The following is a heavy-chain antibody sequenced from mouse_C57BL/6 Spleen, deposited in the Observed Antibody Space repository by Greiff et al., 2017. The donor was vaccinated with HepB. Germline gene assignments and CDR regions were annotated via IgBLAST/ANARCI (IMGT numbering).Heavy chain of an antibody. CDR1: GYTFTSYW. Sequence: QVQLKQSGAELVKPGASVKLSCKASGYTFTSYWMQWVKQRPGQGLEWIGEIDPSDSYTNYNQKFKGKATLTVDTSSSTAYMQLSSLTSEDSAVYYCARRGGAVTRDYWGQGTTLTVSS. J-gene: IGHJ2*01. CDR2: IDPSDSYT. CDR3: ARRGGAVTRDY. D-gene: IGHD2-2*01. V-gene: IGHV1-50*01.